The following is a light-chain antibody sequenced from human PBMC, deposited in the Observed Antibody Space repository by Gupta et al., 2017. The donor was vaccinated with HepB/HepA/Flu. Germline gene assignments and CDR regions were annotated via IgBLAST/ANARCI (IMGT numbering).Light chain of an antibody. CDR1: QSIDRIS. Sequence: VLTLSPGPLSLSPGERATLSCRASQSIDRISLAWYQQKPGQAPTLLLHDTSPKATSITDRFSGRGSGTVVTLTIGRVEAEYVAFYYCQQYGAPFAFGQGTRLEIK. V-gene: IGKV3-20*01. J-gene: IGKJ5*01. CDR3: QQYGAPFA. CDR2: DTS.